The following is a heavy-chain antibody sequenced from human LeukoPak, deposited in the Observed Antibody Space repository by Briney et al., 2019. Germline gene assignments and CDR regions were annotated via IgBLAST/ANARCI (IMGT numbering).Heavy chain of an antibody. D-gene: IGHD1-26*01. CDR1: GFTFSNYG. J-gene: IGHJ4*02. Sequence: GGSLRLSCAASGFTFSNYGMHWVRQAPGKGLEWVAVISFDGTNKFYADSVKGRFTISRDNSKNTLYLQMNSLRAEDTAVYYCAKPRVGATALFDYWGQGTLVTVSS. CDR2: ISFDGTNK. CDR3: AKPRVGATALFDY. V-gene: IGHV3-30*18.